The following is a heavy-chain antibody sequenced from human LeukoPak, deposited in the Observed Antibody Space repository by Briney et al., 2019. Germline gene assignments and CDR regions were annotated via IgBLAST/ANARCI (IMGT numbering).Heavy chain of an antibody. CDR2: IYYSGST. CDR3: AGAYYYYYYMDV. V-gene: IGHV4-59*01. CDR1: GGSISSYY. Sequence: PSETLSLTCTVSGGSISSYYWSWLRQPPGKGLEWIGYIYYSGSTNYNPSLKSRVTISVDTSKNQFSLKLSSVTAADTAVYYCAGAYYYYYYMDVWGKGTTVTVSS. J-gene: IGHJ6*03.